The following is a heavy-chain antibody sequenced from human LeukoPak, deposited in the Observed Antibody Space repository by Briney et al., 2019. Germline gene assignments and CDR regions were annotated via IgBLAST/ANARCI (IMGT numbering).Heavy chain of an antibody. J-gene: IGHJ3*02. CDR2: IKRKIEAEAT. CDR1: GFTFNNAW. Sequence: PGGSLRLSCAVSGFTFNNAWMNWVRQAPGKGLEWVGRIKRKIEAEATDYAAPVKGRFTISRDDSKSTLYLQMNSLKSEDTAVYYCARDAAFSAFNMWGQGTMVTVSS. D-gene: IGHD2-15*01. V-gene: IGHV3-15*01. CDR3: ARDAAFSAFNM.